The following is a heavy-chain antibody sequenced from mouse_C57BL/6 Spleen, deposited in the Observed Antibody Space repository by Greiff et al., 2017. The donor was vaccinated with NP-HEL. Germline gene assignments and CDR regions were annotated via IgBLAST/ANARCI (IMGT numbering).Heavy chain of an antibody. Sequence: EVKLVESVAELVRPGASVKLSCTASGFNIKNTYMHWVKQRPEQGLEWIGRIDPANGNTKYAQKFQGKATITADTSSNTASMQLSSLTSEDTAIYYCARSPYYYGSSSLYFDYWGQGTTLTVSS. V-gene: IGHV14-3*01. CDR3: ARSPYYYGSSSLYFDY. D-gene: IGHD1-1*01. CDR2: IDPANGNT. CDR1: GFNIKNTY. J-gene: IGHJ2*01.